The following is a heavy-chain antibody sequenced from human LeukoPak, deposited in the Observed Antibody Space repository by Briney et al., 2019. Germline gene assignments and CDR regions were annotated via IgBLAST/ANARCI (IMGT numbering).Heavy chain of an antibody. J-gene: IGHJ6*04. Sequence: PGGSLRLSCAASGFTFSSYGMHWVRQAPGKGLEWVAVIWYDGSNKYYADSVKGRFTISRDDSKSTLYLQMNSLRPEDTAVYYCARGGGVPAASYFYAMDVWGKGTTVTVSS. D-gene: IGHD2-2*01. V-gene: IGHV3-33*01. CDR1: GFTFSSYG. CDR2: IWYDGSNK. CDR3: ARGGGVPAASYFYAMDV.